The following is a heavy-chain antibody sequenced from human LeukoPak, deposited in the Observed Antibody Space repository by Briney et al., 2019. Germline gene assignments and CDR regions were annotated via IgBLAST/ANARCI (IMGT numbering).Heavy chain of an antibody. CDR2: ISSDGSST. D-gene: IGHD1-26*01. Sequence: PGGSLRLSCAASGFTFRTYWMHWVRQVPGKGLVWVSRISSDGSSTIYADSVKGRFTISRDNANNTLYLQMNSLRSEDTAVYYCAREWALPGAYYMDVWGKGTTVTVSS. J-gene: IGHJ6*03. V-gene: IGHV3-74*01. CDR1: GFTFRTYW. CDR3: AREWALPGAYYMDV.